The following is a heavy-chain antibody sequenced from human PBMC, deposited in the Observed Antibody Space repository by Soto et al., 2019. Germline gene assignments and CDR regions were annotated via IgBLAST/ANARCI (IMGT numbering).Heavy chain of an antibody. Sequence: SVKVSCKASGGTFSSYAISWVRQAPGQGLEWMGGIIPIFGTANYAQKFQGRVTITADESTSTAYMELSSLRSEDTAMYYCARGGGYSGYDAGDATGDYYYYGMDVWGQGTTVTVSS. CDR2: IIPIFGTA. J-gene: IGHJ6*02. V-gene: IGHV1-69*13. CDR3: ARGGGYSGYDAGDATGDYYYYGMDV. D-gene: IGHD5-12*01. CDR1: GGTFSSYA.